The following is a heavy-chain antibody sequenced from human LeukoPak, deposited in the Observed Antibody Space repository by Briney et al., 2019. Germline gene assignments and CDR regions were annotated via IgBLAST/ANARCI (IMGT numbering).Heavy chain of an antibody. D-gene: IGHD3-16*02. CDR2: IYTSGST. J-gene: IGHJ4*02. Sequence: SETLSLTCTVSGGSISSYYWSWIRQPAGKGLEWIGRIYTSGSTNYNPSLKSRVTMSVDTSKNQFSLKLSSVTAADTAVYYCAREGVWGSYRLFDYWGQGTLVTVSS. V-gene: IGHV4-4*07. CDR3: AREGVWGSYRLFDY. CDR1: GGSISSYY.